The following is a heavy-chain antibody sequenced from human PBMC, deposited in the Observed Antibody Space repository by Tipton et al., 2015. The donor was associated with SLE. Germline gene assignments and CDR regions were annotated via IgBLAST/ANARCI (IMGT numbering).Heavy chain of an antibody. CDR3: ARLAGRRFPFDS. CDR1: GGSFSGYY. CDR2: IHHSGST. J-gene: IGHJ4*02. V-gene: IGHV4-34*01. Sequence: TLSLTCAVYGGSFSGYYWSWIRQPPGKGLEWIGEIHHSGSTNYNPSLRSRVTISVDTSKNQFSLKLRSVTAADTALYSCARLAGRRFPFDSWGQGTLVTVSS. D-gene: IGHD6-6*01.